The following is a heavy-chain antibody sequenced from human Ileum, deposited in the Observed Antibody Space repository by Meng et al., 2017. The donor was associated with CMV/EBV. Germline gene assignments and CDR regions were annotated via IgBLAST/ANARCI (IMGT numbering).Heavy chain of an antibody. Sequence: QGRLQEWGRCLVTPSQTLSLTCTVSGGSISSGSYYWGWIRQSAGKGLEWIGRIYTSESTNYNPSLKSRVTISVDTSKNQFSLKLSSVTATDTAVYYCAGGAITGTTEVPFDYWGQGTLVTVSS. D-gene: IGHD1-20*01. CDR2: IYTSEST. CDR1: GGSISSGSYY. CDR3: AGGAITGTTEVPFDY. J-gene: IGHJ4*02. V-gene: IGHV4-61*02.